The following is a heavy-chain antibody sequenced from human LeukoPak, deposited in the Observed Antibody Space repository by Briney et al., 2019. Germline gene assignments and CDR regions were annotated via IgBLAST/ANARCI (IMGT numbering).Heavy chain of an antibody. CDR3: ARGGYSGYDPPSNFDY. CDR2: INHSGST. J-gene: IGHJ4*02. CDR1: GGPFSGYY. Sequence: PSETLSLTCAVYGGPFSGYYWSWIRQPPGKGLEWIGEINHSGSTNYNPSLKSRVTISVDTSKNQFSLKLSSVTAADTAVYYCARGGYSGYDPPSNFDYWGQGTLVTVSS. V-gene: IGHV4-34*01. D-gene: IGHD5-12*01.